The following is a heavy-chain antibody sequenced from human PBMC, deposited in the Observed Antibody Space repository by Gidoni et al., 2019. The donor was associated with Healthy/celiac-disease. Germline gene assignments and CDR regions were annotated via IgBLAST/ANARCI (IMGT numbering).Heavy chain of an antibody. V-gene: IGHV3-66*01. CDR1: GLPVRSYY. Sequence: EVGVVESGGGLVQPGGSLRLSCSGLGLPVRSYYMSWIRQAPGKGLEWVSVSYSGGSTYYEDSVKNRFTISVDSSKTTLYLQMNSLRSEDTAVYYCARTLEGYNWNLYYFDDWGQGTLVTVSS. CDR2: SYSGGST. D-gene: IGHD1-20*01. J-gene: IGHJ4*02. CDR3: ARTLEGYNWNLYYFDD.